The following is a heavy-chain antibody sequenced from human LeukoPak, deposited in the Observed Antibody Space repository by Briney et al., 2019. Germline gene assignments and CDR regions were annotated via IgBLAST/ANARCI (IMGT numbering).Heavy chain of an antibody. Sequence: GGSLRLSCAAYGFTFSNYGMHWVRQAPGKGLEWVAVIWYDGSNKYYADSVKGRFTISRDNSKNTLYLQMNSLRTEDTAVYYCAGDHGAYWGQGTLLTVSS. CDR2: IWYDGSNK. V-gene: IGHV3-33*01. D-gene: IGHD1-26*01. CDR1: GFTFSNYG. J-gene: IGHJ4*02. CDR3: AGDHGAY.